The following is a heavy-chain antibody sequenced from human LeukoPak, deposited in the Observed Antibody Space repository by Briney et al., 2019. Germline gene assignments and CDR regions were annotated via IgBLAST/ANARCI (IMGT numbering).Heavy chain of an antibody. Sequence: ASAKVSCKASGGTFSSYAISWVRQAPGQGLEWMGRIIPIFGTANYAQKFQGRVTITTDESTSTAYMELSSLRSEDTAVYYCARDWSGYSYGYYFDYWGQGTLVTVSS. CDR2: IIPIFGTA. D-gene: IGHD5-18*01. CDR1: GGTFSSYA. V-gene: IGHV1-69*05. J-gene: IGHJ4*02. CDR3: ARDWSGYSYGYYFDY.